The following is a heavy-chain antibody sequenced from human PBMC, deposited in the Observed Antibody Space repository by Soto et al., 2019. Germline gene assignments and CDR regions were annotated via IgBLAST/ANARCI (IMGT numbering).Heavy chain of an antibody. J-gene: IGHJ4*02. D-gene: IGHD2-2*01. Sequence: PGGSHRLSCASSGFTLSSYGMHWVRQAPGNGLEWVAVISYDGSNKYYADSVKGRFTISRDNPKNTLYLQMNGLRAEDTAVYYCAKDPFDRTYCSSTSCFDYYFDYWGQGTLVTVSS. CDR3: AKDPFDRTYCSSTSCFDYYFDY. V-gene: IGHV3-30*18. CDR1: GFTLSSYG. CDR2: ISYDGSNK.